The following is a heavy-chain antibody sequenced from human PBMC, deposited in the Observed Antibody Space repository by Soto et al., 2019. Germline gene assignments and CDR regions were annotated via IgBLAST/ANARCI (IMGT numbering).Heavy chain of an antibody. CDR2: INHSGST. V-gene: IGHV4-34*01. D-gene: IGHD3-22*01. J-gene: IGHJ3*02. CDR1: GGSFSGYY. CDR3: GRTYDDSGPNSGGYGFDI. Sequence: PSETLSLTCAVYGGSFSGYYWSWIRKHPGKGLEWIGEINHSGSTNYNPSLKSRVTISVDTSKNQFSLKLSSVTAADTAVYYCGRTYDDSGPNSGGYGFDIWGQGTMVTVSS.